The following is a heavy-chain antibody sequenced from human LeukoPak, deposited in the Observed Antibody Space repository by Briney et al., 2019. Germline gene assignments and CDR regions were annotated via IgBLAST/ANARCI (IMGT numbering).Heavy chain of an antibody. J-gene: IGHJ4*02. CDR3: ARVYCSGDNCWFDY. CDR1: GFTFSSYW. Sequence: PGGSLRLSCAASGFTFSSYWLHWVRQAPGKGLVWVSRLNSDGSSTSYADSVKGRFTISRGNAKNTLYLQMSSLRAEDTAVYYCARVYCSGDNCWFDYWGQGTLVTVSS. D-gene: IGHD2-15*01. V-gene: IGHV3-74*01. CDR2: LNSDGSST.